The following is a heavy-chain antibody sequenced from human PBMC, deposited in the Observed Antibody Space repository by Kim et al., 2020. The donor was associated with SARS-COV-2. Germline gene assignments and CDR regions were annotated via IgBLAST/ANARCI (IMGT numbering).Heavy chain of an antibody. V-gene: IGHV3-23*01. J-gene: IGHJ6*02. CDR2: ISGSGGGT. D-gene: IGHD3-10*01. CDR3: AKAEHYYGSGSYYIRRHYYYYYYGMDV. CDR1: GFTFSSYA. Sequence: GGSLRLSCAASGFTFSSYAMSWVRQAPGKGLEWVSAISGSGGGTYYADSVKGRFTISRDNSKNTLYLQMNSLRAEDTAVYYCAKAEHYYGSGSYYIRRHYYYYYYGMDVWGQGTTVTVSS.